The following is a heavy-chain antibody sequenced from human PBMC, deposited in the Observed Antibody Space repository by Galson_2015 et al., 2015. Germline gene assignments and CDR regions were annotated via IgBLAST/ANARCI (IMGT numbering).Heavy chain of an antibody. V-gene: IGHV3-33*01. J-gene: IGHJ4*02. CDR1: GFTFSSYG. CDR3: ARDLFEGGLGAPGFDY. Sequence: SLRLSCAASGFTFSSYGLHWVRQAPGKGLEWVSIIWSGGSNKNYADSVKGRFTISRDDSKNTLYLQMNSLRVEDTAVYYCARDLFEGGLGAPGFDYWGQGTLVTVSS. D-gene: IGHD1-26*01. CDR2: IWSGGSNK.